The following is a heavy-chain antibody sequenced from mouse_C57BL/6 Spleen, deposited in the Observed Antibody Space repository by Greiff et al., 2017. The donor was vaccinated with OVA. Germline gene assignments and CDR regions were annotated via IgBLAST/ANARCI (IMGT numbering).Heavy chain of an antibody. J-gene: IGHJ4*01. CDR3: ARLKPTVPTMDY. CDR2: INPNNGGT. D-gene: IGHD1-1*01. Sequence: EVKLQQSGPELVKPGASVKIPCKASGYTFTDYNMDWVKQSHGKSLEWIGDINPNNGGTIYNQKFKGKATLTVDKSSSTAYMELRSLTSEDTAVYYCARLKPTVPTMDYWGQGTSVTVSS. V-gene: IGHV1-18*01. CDR1: GYTFTDYN.